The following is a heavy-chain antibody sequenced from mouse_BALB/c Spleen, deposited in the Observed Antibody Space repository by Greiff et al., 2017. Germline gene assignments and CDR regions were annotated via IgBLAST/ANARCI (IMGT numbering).Heavy chain of an antibody. V-gene: IGHV2-9*02. D-gene: IGHD2-1*01. CDR1: GFSLTSYG. J-gene: IGHJ3*01. CDR3: ARVYYGNYAWFAY. Sequence: VQVVESGPGLVAPSQSLSITCTVSGFSLTSYGVHWVRQPPGKGLEWLGVIWAGGSTNYNSALMSRLSISKDNSKSQVFLKMNSLQTDDTAMYYCARVYYGNYAWFAYWGQGTLVTVSA. CDR2: IWAGGST.